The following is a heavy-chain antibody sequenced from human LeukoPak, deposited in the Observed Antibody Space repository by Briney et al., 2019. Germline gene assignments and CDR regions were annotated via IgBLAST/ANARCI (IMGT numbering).Heavy chain of an antibody. CDR1: GGSIRNYY. V-gene: IGHV4-4*07. J-gene: IGHJ4*02. D-gene: IGHD3-22*01. CDR2: IHSTGST. Sequence: SETLSLTCTVSGGSIRNYYWSWIRQPAGKGLEWIGRIHSTGSTNYNPSLESRVTMSVDTSKNQFSLKLSSVTAADTAVYYCARVGYYDSSGYYYVGYYFDYWGQGTLVTVSS. CDR3: ARVGYYDSSGYYYVGYYFDY.